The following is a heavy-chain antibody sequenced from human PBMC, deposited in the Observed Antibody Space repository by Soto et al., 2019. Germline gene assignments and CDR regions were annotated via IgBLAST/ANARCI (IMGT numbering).Heavy chain of an antibody. J-gene: IGHJ5*02. CDR3: ARLGCSNGVCYKFDQ. CDR2: IIPIFGTT. D-gene: IGHD2-8*01. V-gene: IGHV1-69*13. Sequence: SVKVSCKASGGTFAKYDINCVLQSPVQGLEWMGGIIPIFGTTNYAEKFQDRVTITADESTSTAYMELRSLTSEDTAVYYCARLGCSNGVCYKFDQWGQGTLVTVSS. CDR1: GGTFAKYD.